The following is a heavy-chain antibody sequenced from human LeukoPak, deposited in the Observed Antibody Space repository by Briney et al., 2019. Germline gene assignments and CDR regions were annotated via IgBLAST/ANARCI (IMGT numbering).Heavy chain of an antibody. D-gene: IGHD5-18*01. CDR1: GGSISSDY. J-gene: IGHJ4*02. Sequence: SETLSLTCTVSGGSISSDYWSWIRQLPGKGLEWIGYIYYSGSTNYNPSLKSRVTISVDTSKNQFSLKLSSVTAADTAVYYCARSLVDTAMVTPLGPDYWGQGTLVTVSS. CDR2: IYYSGST. CDR3: ARSLVDTAMVTPLGPDY. V-gene: IGHV4-59*01.